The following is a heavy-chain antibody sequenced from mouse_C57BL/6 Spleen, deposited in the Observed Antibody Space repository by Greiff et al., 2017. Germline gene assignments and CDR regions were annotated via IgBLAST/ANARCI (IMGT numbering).Heavy chain of an antibody. CDR1: GYTFTSYG. Sequence: VQLQQSGAELARPGASVKLSCKASGYTFTSYGISWVKQRTGQGLEWIGEIYTRSGNTYYNEKFKGKATLTADKSSSTAYMELRSLTSEVSAVYFCARSGWLLTAYAMDYWGQGTSVTVSS. V-gene: IGHV1-81*01. D-gene: IGHD2-3*01. CDR2: IYTRSGNT. CDR3: ARSGWLLTAYAMDY. J-gene: IGHJ4*01.